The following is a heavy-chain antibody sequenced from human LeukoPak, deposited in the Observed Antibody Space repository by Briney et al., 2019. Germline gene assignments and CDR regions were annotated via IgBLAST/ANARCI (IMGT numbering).Heavy chain of an antibody. CDR1: GYTFTSYA. J-gene: IGHJ4*02. V-gene: IGHV1-18*01. Sequence: ASVKVSCKASGYTFTSYAMHWVRQAPGQRLEWMGWISTYNGNTNYAQKVQGRVTMTTDTSTSTAYLELRSLRSDDTAVYYCARAAISKDGSGYFYWGQGTLVTVSS. D-gene: IGHD3-22*01. CDR2: ISTYNGNT. CDR3: ARAAISKDGSGYFY.